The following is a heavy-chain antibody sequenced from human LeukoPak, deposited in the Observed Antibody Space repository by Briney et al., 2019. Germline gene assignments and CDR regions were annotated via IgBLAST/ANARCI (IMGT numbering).Heavy chain of an antibody. CDR1: RFTFSSYS. CDR2: ISSSSSYI. V-gene: IGHV3-21*01. CDR3: ASFSYGQLFDY. D-gene: IGHD5-18*01. Sequence: GGSLRLSCAASRFTFSSYSLNWVGQAQGKGLEWVSSISSSSSYIYYADSVKGRFTISRDNAKNSLYLQMNSLRAEDTAVYYCASFSYGQLFDYWGQGTLFTVSS. J-gene: IGHJ4*02.